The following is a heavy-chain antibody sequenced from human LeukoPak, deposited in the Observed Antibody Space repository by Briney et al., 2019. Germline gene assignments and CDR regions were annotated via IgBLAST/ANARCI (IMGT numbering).Heavy chain of an antibody. D-gene: IGHD2-2*01. J-gene: IGHJ4*02. V-gene: IGHV3-23*01. CDR1: GFTFSSYA. CDR2: ISGSGGST. Sequence: GGSLRLSCAASGFTFSSYAMSWVCQAPGKGLEWVSAISGSGGSTYYADSVKGRFTISRDNSKNTLYLQMNSLRAEDTAVYYCAKVRKYQLLLDLIWGQGTLVTVSS. CDR3: AKVRKYQLLLDLI.